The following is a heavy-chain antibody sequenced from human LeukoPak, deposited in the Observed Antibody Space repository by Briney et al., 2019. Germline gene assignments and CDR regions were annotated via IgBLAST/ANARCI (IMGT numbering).Heavy chain of an antibody. D-gene: IGHD3-22*01. CDR2: IYSGGNT. CDR1: GFTVSSNY. Sequence: QAGGSLRLSCAASGFTVSSNYMSWVRQAPGKGLEWVSVIYSGGNTYYADSVKGRFTISRDNSKNTLYLQMNSLRAEDTAVYYCARGVNYYDSSGYYYPAPFDYWGQGTLVTVSS. J-gene: IGHJ4*02. CDR3: ARGVNYYDSSGYYYPAPFDY. V-gene: IGHV3-53*01.